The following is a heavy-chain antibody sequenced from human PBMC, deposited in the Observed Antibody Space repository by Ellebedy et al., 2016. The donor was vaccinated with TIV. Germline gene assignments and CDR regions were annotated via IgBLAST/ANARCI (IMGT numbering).Heavy chain of an antibody. CDR1: GFTFSSYA. V-gene: IGHV3-30-3*01. D-gene: IGHD3-22*01. CDR2: ISYDGSNK. Sequence: GGSLRLSXAASGFTFSSYAMHWVRQAPGKGLEWVAVISYDGSNKYYADSVKGRFTISRDNSKNTLYLQMNSLRAEDTAVYYCARGGKGAYYYDSSGFLDYWGQGTLVTVSS. J-gene: IGHJ4*02. CDR3: ARGGKGAYYYDSSGFLDY.